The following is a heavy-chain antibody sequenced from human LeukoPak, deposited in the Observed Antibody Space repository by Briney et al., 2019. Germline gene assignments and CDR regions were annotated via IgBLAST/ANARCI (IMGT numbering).Heavy chain of an antibody. D-gene: IGHD2-15*01. CDR3: ARGRGTSGSNRDFYYYYYMDV. CDR1: GYIFTDYA. CDR2: MNAGNGNT. Sequence: ASVKASCKASGYIFTDYAIHWLRQAPGQRPEWMGWMNAGNGNTKYSQKFQGRITLIRDTSAATAYMEVSSLRHDDLAVYYCARGRGTSGSNRDFYYYYYMDVWGKGTTVTVSS. V-gene: IGHV1-3*01. J-gene: IGHJ6*03.